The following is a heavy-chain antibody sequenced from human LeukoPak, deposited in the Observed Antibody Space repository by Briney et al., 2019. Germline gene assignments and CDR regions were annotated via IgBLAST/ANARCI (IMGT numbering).Heavy chain of an antibody. V-gene: IGHV3-21*04. J-gene: IGHJ4*02. D-gene: IGHD2-21*02. CDR1: GFTFSSYS. CDR3: AKDHANTPVVTN. CDR2: ISSSSSYI. Sequence: PGGSLRLSCAASGFTFSSYSMNWVRQAPGKGPEWVSSISSSSSYIYYADSVKGRFTISRDNAKNSLYLQMNSLRAEDTAIYYCAKDHANTPVVTNWGQGILVSVSS.